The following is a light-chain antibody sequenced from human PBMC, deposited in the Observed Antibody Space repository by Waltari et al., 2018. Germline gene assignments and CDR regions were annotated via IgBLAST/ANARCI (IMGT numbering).Light chain of an antibody. J-gene: IGLJ1*01. Sequence: QSALTQPASVSGSPGQSIPISCTGSNRDVGGSNYVSWYQKHPSKAPKVMIYDVSNRPSGVSNRFSGSKSGNTASLIISGLQAEDEADYYCGSYRSSSARYVFGTGTKVTVL. V-gene: IGLV2-14*01. CDR3: GSYRSSSARYV. CDR1: NRDVGGSNY. CDR2: DVS.